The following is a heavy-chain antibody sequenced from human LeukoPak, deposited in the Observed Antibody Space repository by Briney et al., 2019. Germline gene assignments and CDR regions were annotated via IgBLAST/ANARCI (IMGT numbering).Heavy chain of an antibody. V-gene: IGHV3-48*02. Sequence: GGSQRLLCAASGLTFSSYSMNWVRQAPGKGLEWVSYISSSSGTIYYADSVKGRFTISRDNAKNSLYLQMNSLRDDDTAVYYCARERFGDFDYGGQGTLVTVSS. CDR3: ARERFGDFDY. CDR1: GLTFSSYS. CDR2: ISSSSGTI. J-gene: IGHJ4*02. D-gene: IGHD3-10*01.